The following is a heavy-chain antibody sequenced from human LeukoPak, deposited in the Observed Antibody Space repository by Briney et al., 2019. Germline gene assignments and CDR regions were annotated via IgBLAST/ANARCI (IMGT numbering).Heavy chain of an antibody. Sequence: GASVKVSCKASGGTFSSYAISWVRQAPGQGLEWMGGIIPIFGTANYAQKFQGRVTITADESTSTAYMELSSLRSEDTAVYYCARDLVELRPTPGDFDYWGQGTLVTVSS. CDR1: GGTFSSYA. D-gene: IGHD1-7*01. CDR2: IIPIFGTA. J-gene: IGHJ4*02. CDR3: ARDLVELRPTPGDFDY. V-gene: IGHV1-69*13.